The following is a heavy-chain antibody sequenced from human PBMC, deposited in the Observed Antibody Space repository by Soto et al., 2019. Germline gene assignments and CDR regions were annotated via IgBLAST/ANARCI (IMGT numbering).Heavy chain of an antibody. Sequence: LSLTCSVSGASISSEGYHWSWIRQHPGKGLEWIGYISYTGNTYYNPSLKSRVSISGDTSKNQFSLKLTSVTAADTAVYYCARDSGRESFGVVTDFDYWGQGTLVTVSS. CDR1: GASISSEGYH. V-gene: IGHV4-31*03. CDR3: ARDSGRESFGVVTDFDY. J-gene: IGHJ4*02. CDR2: ISYTGNT. D-gene: IGHD3-3*01.